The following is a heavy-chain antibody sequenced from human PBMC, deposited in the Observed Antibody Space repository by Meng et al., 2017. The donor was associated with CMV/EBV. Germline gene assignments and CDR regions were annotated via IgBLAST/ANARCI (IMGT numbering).Heavy chain of an antibody. J-gene: IGHJ6*02. CDR2: ISWNSGSI. CDR3: AKDYSGSWFLNYALDV. D-gene: IGHD5-12*01. Sequence: GGSLRLSCAASGFTFDDYAMHWVRQAPGKGLEWVSGISWNSGSIGYVDSVKGRFTISRDNAKNSLYLQMNSLRAEDMAFYYCAKDYSGSWFLNYALDVWGQGTTVTVSS. CDR1: GFTFDDYA. V-gene: IGHV3-9*03.